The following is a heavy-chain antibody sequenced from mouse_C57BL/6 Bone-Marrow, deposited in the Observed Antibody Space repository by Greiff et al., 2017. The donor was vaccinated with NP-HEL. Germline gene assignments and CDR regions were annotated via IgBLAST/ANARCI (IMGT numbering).Heavy chain of an antibody. V-gene: IGHV3-6*01. CDR2: ISYDGSN. CDR3: ARANYDRPPY. J-gene: IGHJ3*01. Sequence: EVQLQQSGPGLVKPSQSLSLTCSVTGYSITSGYYWNWIRQFPGNKLEWMGYISYDGSNNYNPSLKNRISITRDTSKNQFFLKLNSVTTEDTATYYCARANYDRPPYWGQGTLVTVSA. CDR1: GYSITSGYY. D-gene: IGHD2-4*01.